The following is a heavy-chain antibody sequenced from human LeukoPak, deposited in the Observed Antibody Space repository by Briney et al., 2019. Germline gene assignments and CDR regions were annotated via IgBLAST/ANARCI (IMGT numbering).Heavy chain of an antibody. CDR1: GFTISTYA. CDR2: ITSSGATT. J-gene: IGHJ4*02. CDR3: AKEFIAGDGHVDCDS. V-gene: IGHV3-23*01. D-gene: IGHD5-24*01. Sequence: PGGSLRLSCAPSGFTISTYAMTWVRQAPGKGLEWVSSITSSGATTYYAGSVKGRFTISRDISKNTLYLQMNSLTAEDSAVYSCAKEFIAGDGHVDCDSWGQGTLVTVS.